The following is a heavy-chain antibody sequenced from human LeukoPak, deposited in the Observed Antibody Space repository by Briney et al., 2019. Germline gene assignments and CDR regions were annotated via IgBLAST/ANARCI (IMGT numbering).Heavy chain of an antibody. V-gene: IGHV4-34*01. Sequence: AETLSLTCGVYGGSLRGHYWSWIRQPPGKGLEWVGEINHSGSTNYNSSFWGRVTISVDTSKNQFFLKLNSVTAADTAVYYCARESDPITGYFYYYMDVWGRGTTVTVSS. D-gene: IGHD3-10*01. CDR3: ARESDPITGYFYYYMDV. CDR2: INHSGST. J-gene: IGHJ6*03. CDR1: GGSLRGHY.